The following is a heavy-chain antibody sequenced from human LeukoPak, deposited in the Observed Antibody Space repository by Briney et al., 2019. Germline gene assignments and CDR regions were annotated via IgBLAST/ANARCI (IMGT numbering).Heavy chain of an antibody. V-gene: IGHV4-59*01. D-gene: IGHD6-19*01. CDR1: GCSISSYY. Sequence: SETLSLTCSVSGCSISSYYWSWIRQPPGKGLEWIGYIYYSGSTNYNPSLKSRVTRSVDTSKNQFYMKLSSVTAAVTAVYYCARERSSGWYDGYFDYWGQGTLVTVSS. CDR2: IYYSGST. CDR3: ARERSSGWYDGYFDY. J-gene: IGHJ4*02.